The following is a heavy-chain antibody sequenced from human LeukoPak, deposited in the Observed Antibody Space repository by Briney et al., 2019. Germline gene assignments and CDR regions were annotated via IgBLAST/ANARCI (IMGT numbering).Heavy chain of an antibody. D-gene: IGHD2-2*01. V-gene: IGHV5-51*01. CDR2: IYPGDSDT. CDR1: GYSFTSYW. J-gene: IGHJ3*02. CDR3: ARGYCSSTSCHDAFDI. Sequence: GESLKISCKGSGYSFTSYWIGWVRQMPGKGLEWKGIIYPGDSDTRYSPSFQGQVTISADKSISTAYLQWSSLKASDTAMYYCARGYCSSTSCHDAFDIWGQGTMVTVS.